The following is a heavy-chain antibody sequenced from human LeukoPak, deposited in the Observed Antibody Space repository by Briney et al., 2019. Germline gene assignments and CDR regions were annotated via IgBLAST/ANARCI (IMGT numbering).Heavy chain of an antibody. Sequence: ASVKVSCQAFGNTFSSYSISWVRQDPGQGLEWMGGIIPIYGTTNYAQNFQGRLTITADESTSTTYMELSTLRSDDTALYYCARDRVCRGGSCGFYYFDSWGQGALVTVSS. V-gene: IGHV1-69*01. J-gene: IGHJ4*02. CDR1: GNTFSSYS. CDR3: ARDRVCRGGSCGFYYFDS. CDR2: IIPIYGTT. D-gene: IGHD2-15*01.